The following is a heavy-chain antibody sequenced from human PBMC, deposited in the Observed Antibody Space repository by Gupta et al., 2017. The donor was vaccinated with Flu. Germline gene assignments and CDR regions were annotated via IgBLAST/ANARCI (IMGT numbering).Heavy chain of an antibody. J-gene: IGHJ4*02. CDR1: GGTFSSYA. CDR3: ARGWDGYNSDY. V-gene: IGHV1-69*01. CDR2: IIPIFSTA. Sequence: QVQLVQSGAEVKKPGSSVQVPCKAFGGTFSSYAISWIRQAPGQGPEWMGGIIPIFSTANYAQKFQGRVTITADESTSTDYMELSSLRSEDTAVYYCARGWDGYNSDYWGQGTLVTVS. D-gene: IGHD5-12*01.